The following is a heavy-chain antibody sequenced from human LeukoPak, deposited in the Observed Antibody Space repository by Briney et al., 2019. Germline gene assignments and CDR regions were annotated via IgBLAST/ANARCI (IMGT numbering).Heavy chain of an antibody. CDR2: SRNKANSHTT. CDR3: ARGEVGYCSRTTCYGFDH. CDR1: GGSISSYY. Sequence: LSLTCTVSGGSISSYYWSWIRQPAGKGLEWVGRSRNKANSHTTEYAASVKGRFTISRDDSKNSLYLQMNSLKTEDTAVYYCARGEVGYCSRTTCYGFDHWGQGSLVTVSS. J-gene: IGHJ4*02. V-gene: IGHV3-72*01. D-gene: IGHD2-2*01.